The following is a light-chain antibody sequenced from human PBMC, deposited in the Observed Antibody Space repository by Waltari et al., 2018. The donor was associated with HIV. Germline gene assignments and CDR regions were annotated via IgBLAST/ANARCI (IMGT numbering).Light chain of an antibody. J-gene: IGLJ2*01. CDR1: NSNIGSNT. CDR2: SNN. V-gene: IGLV1-44*01. Sequence: QSVLTQPPSASGTPGQRVTISCSGSNSNIGSNTVNWYQQLPGTAPKLLIYSNNQRPSGVPDRFSGSKSGTSASLAISGLQSEDEADYYCGSWDDSLDGQGVFGGGTKLTVL. CDR3: GSWDDSLDGQGV.